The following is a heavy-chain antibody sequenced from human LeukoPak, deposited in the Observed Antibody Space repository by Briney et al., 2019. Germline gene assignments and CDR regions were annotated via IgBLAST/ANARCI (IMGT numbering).Heavy chain of an antibody. J-gene: IGHJ4*02. CDR1: GGSISSGGYY. Sequence: SETLSLTCTVSGGSISSGGYYWSWIRQPPGKGLEWIGYIYHSGSTYYNPSLKSRVTISVDRSKNQFSLKLSSVTAADTAVYYCARNRDGYNSFDYWGQGTLVTVSS. V-gene: IGHV4-30-2*01. CDR2: IYHSGST. CDR3: ARNRDGYNSFDY. D-gene: IGHD5-24*01.